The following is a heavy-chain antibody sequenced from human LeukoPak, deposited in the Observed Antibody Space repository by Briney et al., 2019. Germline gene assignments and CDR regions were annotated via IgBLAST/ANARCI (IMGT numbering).Heavy chain of an antibody. Sequence: SETLSLTCTVSGGSISSYYWSWIRQPPGKGLEWIGYIYYSGSTNYNPSLKSRVTISVDTSKNQSSLKLSSVTAADTAVYYCARVDKGDGYNYGMDVWGQGTTVTVSS. J-gene: IGHJ6*02. D-gene: IGHD5-24*01. CDR1: GGSISSYY. CDR2: IYYSGST. V-gene: IGHV4-59*01. CDR3: ARVDKGDGYNYGMDV.